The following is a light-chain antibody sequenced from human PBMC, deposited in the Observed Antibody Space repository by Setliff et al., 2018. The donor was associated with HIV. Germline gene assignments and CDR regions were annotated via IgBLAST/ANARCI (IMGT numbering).Light chain of an antibody. V-gene: IGLV2-14*03. Sequence: SVLTQPASVSGSPGQSTTISCSGSSSDVGSYNFVSWYQQHPGKAPQVIIYDVSRRPSGVSSRFSGSKSGNTASLTISGLQAEDQADYYCCSYTSSLTYVFGTGTKV. CDR1: SSDVGSYNF. CDR2: DVS. CDR3: CSYTSSLTYV. J-gene: IGLJ1*01.